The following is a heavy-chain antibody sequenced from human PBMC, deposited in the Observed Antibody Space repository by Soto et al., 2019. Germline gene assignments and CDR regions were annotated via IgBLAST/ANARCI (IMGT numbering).Heavy chain of an antibody. D-gene: IGHD1-26*01. Sequence: SETLSLTCTVSGGSISGYYWTWIRQPPGKGLEWIGYITYGGSTNYSPSLKSRVTISVDTSKNQFSLKLSSVTAADTAVHYCARLTFFSRGSYSHFDYWGQGMLVTVSS. CDR3: ARLTFFSRGSYSHFDY. CDR2: ITYGGST. CDR1: GGSISGYY. J-gene: IGHJ4*02. V-gene: IGHV4-59*01.